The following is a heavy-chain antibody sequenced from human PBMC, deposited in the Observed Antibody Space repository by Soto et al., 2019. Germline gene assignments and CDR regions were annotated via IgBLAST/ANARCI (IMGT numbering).Heavy chain of an antibody. CDR3: ARDRKTVTSSLDYYGMDV. Sequence: ASVKGSCKASGYTFTNFYMHWVRQAPGQGLEWMGIINPSGGSTSYAQKFQGRVTMTRDTSTSTVYMELSSLRSEDTAVFYCARDRKTVTSSLDYYGMDVWGQGTTVTVSS. V-gene: IGHV1-46*01. CDR2: INPSGGST. D-gene: IGHD4-17*01. CDR1: GYTFTNFY. J-gene: IGHJ6*02.